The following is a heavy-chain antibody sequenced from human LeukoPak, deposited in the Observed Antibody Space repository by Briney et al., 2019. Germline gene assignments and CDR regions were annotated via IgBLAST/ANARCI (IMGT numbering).Heavy chain of an antibody. Sequence: GGSLRLSCAASGFTFSSSAMSWVRQAPGKGLEWVSTISDSGGVTFYGASVEGRFTVSRDNSKNTLYLQMYSLRVEDSAVYYCAKGTITTPYNWNDSWGQGTLVTVSS. CDR3: AKGTITTPYNWNDS. V-gene: IGHV3-23*01. CDR2: ISDSGGVT. D-gene: IGHD4-11*01. CDR1: GFTFSSSA. J-gene: IGHJ5*01.